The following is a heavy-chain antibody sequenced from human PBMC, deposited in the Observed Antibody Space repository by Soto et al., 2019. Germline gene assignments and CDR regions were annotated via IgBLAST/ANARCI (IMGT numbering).Heavy chain of an antibody. D-gene: IGHD3-16*01. CDR2: ISYDGRNK. CDR3: AKAGIIYPNYYYYYLLAV. J-gene: IGHJ6*03. V-gene: IGHV3-30*18. Sequence: PGGSLRLSCAASGFTFSSYGMHWVRQAPGKGLEWVAVISYDGRNKYYADSVKGRFTISRDNSKNTLYLQMNSLRAEDTAVYYCAKAGIIYPNYYYYYLLAVCGKGSTVTVSS. CDR1: GFTFSSYG.